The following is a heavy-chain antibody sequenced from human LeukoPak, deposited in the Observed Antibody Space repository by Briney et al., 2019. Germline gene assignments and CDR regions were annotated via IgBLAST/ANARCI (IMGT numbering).Heavy chain of an antibody. V-gene: IGHV3-7*04. J-gene: IGHJ4*02. Sequence: GGSLRLSCTAPRFTFSRYWMSWVRQAPGKGLEWVAHIQQDGSGKYYVDSVMGRFTISRDNDKNSLYLQMNSLRAEDTAVYYCARDYYASGSLDSWGQGTLVTVSS. CDR1: RFTFSRYW. CDR2: IQQDGSGK. D-gene: IGHD3-10*01. CDR3: ARDYYASGSLDS.